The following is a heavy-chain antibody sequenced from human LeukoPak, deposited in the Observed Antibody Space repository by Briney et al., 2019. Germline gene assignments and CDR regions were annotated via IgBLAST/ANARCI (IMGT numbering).Heavy chain of an antibody. J-gene: IGHJ4*02. CDR3: ASYIIVVPTRDY. D-gene: IGHD2-2*01. V-gene: IGHV3-7*01. CDR2: IKQDGSEK. Sequence: PGGSLRLSCAASGFTSSNYWMSWVRQAPGKGLEWVANIKQDGSEKYYVDSVKGRFTISRDNAKTSLYLQMNSLRAEDTAVYYCASYIIVVPTRDYRGQGTLVTVSS. CDR1: GFTSSNYW.